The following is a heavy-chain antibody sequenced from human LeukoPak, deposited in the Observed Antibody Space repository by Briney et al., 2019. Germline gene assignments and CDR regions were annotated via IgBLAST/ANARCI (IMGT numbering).Heavy chain of an antibody. Sequence: SETLSLTCAVYGGSFSGYYWSWLRHPPGKGLEWIGEINHSGSTNYNPSLKSRVTISVDTSKHQFSLKVSSVTAADTAVYYCARGLNIVVVRGSYYMDVWGKGTTVTVSS. CDR2: INHSGST. J-gene: IGHJ6*03. V-gene: IGHV4-34*01. CDR3: ARGLNIVVVRGSYYMDV. D-gene: IGHD2-2*01. CDR1: GGSFSGYY.